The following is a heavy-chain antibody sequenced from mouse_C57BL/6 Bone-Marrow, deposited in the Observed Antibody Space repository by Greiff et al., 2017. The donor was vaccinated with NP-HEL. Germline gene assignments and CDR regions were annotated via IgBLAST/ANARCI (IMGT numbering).Heavy chain of an antibody. CDR1: GYTFTSYW. Sequence: VQLQQSGTVLARPGASVKMSCKTSGYTFTSYWMHWVKQRPGQGLEWIGAIYPGNSDTSYNQKFKGKAKLTAVTSASTAYMELSSLTNEDSAVYYCTRERITTVVAPFDYWGQGTTLTVSS. J-gene: IGHJ2*01. D-gene: IGHD1-1*01. V-gene: IGHV1-5*01. CDR3: TRERITTVVAPFDY. CDR2: IYPGNSDT.